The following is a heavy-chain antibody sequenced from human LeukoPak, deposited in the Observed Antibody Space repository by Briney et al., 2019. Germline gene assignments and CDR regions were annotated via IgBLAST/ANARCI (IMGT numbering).Heavy chain of an antibody. Sequence: GGSLRLSCAASGFSFSSYAMSWVRQAPGKGLEWASTISGSGDSTYYADSVKGRFTISRDNSKNTLYLQMNSLRAEDTAVYYCAKLVVPAAAYYFDYWGQGTLVTVSS. CDR2: ISGSGDST. CDR3: AKLVVPAAAYYFDY. V-gene: IGHV3-23*01. J-gene: IGHJ4*02. CDR1: GFSFSSYA. D-gene: IGHD2-2*01.